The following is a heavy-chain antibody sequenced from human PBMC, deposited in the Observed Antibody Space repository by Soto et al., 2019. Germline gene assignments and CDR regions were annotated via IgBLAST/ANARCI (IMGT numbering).Heavy chain of an antibody. CDR2: IRGFSPYT. V-gene: IGHV3-21*01. J-gene: IGHJ6*02. CDR3: ARERGYDAHDYYYNAMDV. CDR1: GFTFRTYT. Sequence: EVQLVESGGGLVKPGGSLRLSCISSGFTFRTYTMNWVRQAPGKGLEWVSGIRGFSPYTFYAESVRGRFTISRDNAKNSLFLQVDSLRAEDTAVYCARERGYDAHDYYYNAMDVWGQGTTVTVSS. D-gene: IGHD3-10*01.